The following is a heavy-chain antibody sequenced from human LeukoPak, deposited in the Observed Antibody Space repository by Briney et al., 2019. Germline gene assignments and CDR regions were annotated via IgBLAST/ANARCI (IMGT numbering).Heavy chain of an antibody. CDR3: AKDTPLTAYGSGWSTNAFDY. J-gene: IGHJ4*02. Sequence: GGSLRLSCAGSGFTFSSYAMSWVRQAPGKGLEWVSVITGGARTTYYADSVKGRFTISRDNSKNTVFLQLNSLRAEDTAVYYCAKDTPLTAYGSGWSTNAFDYWGQGTLVTVSS. V-gene: IGHV3-23*01. D-gene: IGHD6-19*01. CDR2: ITGGARTT. CDR1: GFTFSSYA.